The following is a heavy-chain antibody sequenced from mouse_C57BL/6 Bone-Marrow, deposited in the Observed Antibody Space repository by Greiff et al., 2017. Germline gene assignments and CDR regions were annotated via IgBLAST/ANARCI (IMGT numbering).Heavy chain of an antibody. CDR2: ISSGGSYT. J-gene: IGHJ2*01. CDR1: GFTFSSYG. CDR3: ARHGRDGYLYFDY. V-gene: IGHV5-6*01. D-gene: IGHD2-3*01. Sequence: EVQLVESGGDLVKPGGSLKLSCAASGFTFSSYGMSWVRQTTDKRLEWVATISSGGSYTYYPDSVKGRFTISRDNAKNTLYLQMSSLKSEDTAMYYCARHGRDGYLYFDYWGQGTTLTVSS.